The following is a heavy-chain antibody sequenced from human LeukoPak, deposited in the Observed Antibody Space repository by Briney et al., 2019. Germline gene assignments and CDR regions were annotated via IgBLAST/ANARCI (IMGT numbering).Heavy chain of an antibody. CDR1: GFTFSSYW. Sequence: GGSLRLSCAASGFTFSSYWMHWVRQAPGKGLVWVSRINSDGSSTSYADSVKGRFTISRDNAKNTLYLQMNSLRAEDTAVYYCAKMRAVAGTKSYYFDYWGQGTLVTVSS. V-gene: IGHV3-74*01. CDR2: INSDGSST. D-gene: IGHD6-19*01. CDR3: AKMRAVAGTKSYYFDY. J-gene: IGHJ4*02.